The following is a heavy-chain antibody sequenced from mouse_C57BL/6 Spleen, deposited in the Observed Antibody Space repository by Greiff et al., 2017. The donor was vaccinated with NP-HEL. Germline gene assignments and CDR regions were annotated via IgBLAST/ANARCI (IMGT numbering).Heavy chain of an antibody. CDR3: ARWDSSGSRGFAY. D-gene: IGHD3-2*02. J-gene: IGHJ3*01. CDR2: IYPGSGNT. V-gene: IGHV1-76*01. CDR1: GYTFTDYY. Sequence: VQLQQSGAELVRPGASVKLSCKASGYTFTDYYINWVKQRPGQGLEWIARIYPGSGNTYYNEKFKGKATLTAEKSSSTAYMQLSSLTSEDSAVYFCARWDSSGSRGFAYWGQGTLVTVSA.